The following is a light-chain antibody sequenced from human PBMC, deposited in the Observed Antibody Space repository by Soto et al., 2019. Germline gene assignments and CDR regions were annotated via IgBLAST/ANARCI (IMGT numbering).Light chain of an antibody. CDR3: QQYNSYLYT. V-gene: IGKV1-5*01. CDR2: DAS. J-gene: IGKJ2*01. Sequence: DIQMTQSPSTLSASVGDRVTITCRASQSISSWLAWYQQKPGKAPKLLIYDASSLERGVPSRFSGSGSGTEFSHTISSLQPDDFATYYCQQYNSYLYTFGQGTKMKIK. CDR1: QSISSW.